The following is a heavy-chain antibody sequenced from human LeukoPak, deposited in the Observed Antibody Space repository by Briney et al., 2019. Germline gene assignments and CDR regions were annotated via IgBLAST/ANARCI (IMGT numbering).Heavy chain of an antibody. CDR1: GGSISSGSYY. CDR2: IYTSGST. V-gene: IGHV4-61*02. J-gene: IGHJ6*02. Sequence: SQTLSLTCTVSGGSISSGSYYWSWIRQPAGKGLEWIGRIYTSGSTNYNPSLKSRVTISVDTSKNQFSLKLSSVTAADTAVYYCARRIAAAGTPGHSGMDVWGQGTTVTVSS. CDR3: ARRIAAAGTPGHSGMDV. D-gene: IGHD6-13*01.